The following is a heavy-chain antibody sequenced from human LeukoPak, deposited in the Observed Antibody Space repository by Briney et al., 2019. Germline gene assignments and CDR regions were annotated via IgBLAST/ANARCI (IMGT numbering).Heavy chain of an antibody. V-gene: IGHV3-33*01. D-gene: IGHD2-2*01. CDR3: ARDFSTPLYCSSTSCYGWEALDI. CDR2: IWYDGSNK. CDR1: GFTFSSYG. Sequence: GGSLRLSCAASGFTFSSYGMHWVRQAPGKGLEWVAVIWYDGSNKYYADSVKGRFTISRDNSRNTVDLQMNNLRIEDSAVYYCARDFSTPLYCSSTSCYGWEALDIWGQGTVVTVSS. J-gene: IGHJ3*02.